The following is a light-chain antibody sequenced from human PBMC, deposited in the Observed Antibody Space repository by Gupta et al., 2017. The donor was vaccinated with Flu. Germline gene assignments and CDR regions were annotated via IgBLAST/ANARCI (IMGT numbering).Light chain of an antibody. Sequence: KVTISGSGSSSNIGNNYVSWYQQLPGTAPKLLIYENNKRPSGIPDRFSGSKSGTSATLGITGLQTGDEADYYCGTWDSSLSAGVFGGGTKLTVL. CDR2: ENN. V-gene: IGLV1-51*02. CDR1: SSNIGNNY. CDR3: GTWDSSLSAGV. J-gene: IGLJ3*02.